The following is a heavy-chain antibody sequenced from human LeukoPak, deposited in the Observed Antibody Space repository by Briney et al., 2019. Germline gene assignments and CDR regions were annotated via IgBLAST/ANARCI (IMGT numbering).Heavy chain of an antibody. V-gene: IGHV3-74*01. CDR3: ANGGSYRYFDY. D-gene: IGHD1-26*01. CDR1: GFTFSHYW. CDR2: INGDGTDT. J-gene: IGHJ4*02. Sequence: GGSLRLSCAASGFTFSHYWMHWVRQVPGKGLVWVSRINGDGTDTNYADSVKGRFTISRDNSKNTLYLQMNSLRAEDTAVYYCANGGSYRYFDYWGQGTLVTVSS.